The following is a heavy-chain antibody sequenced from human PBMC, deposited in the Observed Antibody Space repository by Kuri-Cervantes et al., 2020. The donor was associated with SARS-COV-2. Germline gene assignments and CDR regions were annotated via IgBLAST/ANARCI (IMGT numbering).Heavy chain of an antibody. D-gene: IGHD3-3*01. CDR3: ARVVSRTIFGVVKPDAFDI. V-gene: IGHV4-30-4*08. CDR1: GGSISSGDYY. CDR2: IYYSGST. J-gene: IGHJ3*02. Sequence: SETLSLTCTVSGGSISSGDYYWSWIRQPPGKGLEWIGYIYYSGSTYYNPSLKSQVTISVDTSKNQFSLKLSSVTAADTAVYYCARVVSRTIFGVVKPDAFDIWGQGTMVTVSS.